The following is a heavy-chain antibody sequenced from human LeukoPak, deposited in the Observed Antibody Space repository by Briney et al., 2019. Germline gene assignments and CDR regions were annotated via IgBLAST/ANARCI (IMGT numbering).Heavy chain of an antibody. V-gene: IGHV3-21*01. J-gene: IGHJ4*02. CDR2: ISSSSSYI. Sequence: GGSLRLSCAASGFTFSSYAMSWVRQAPGKGLEWVSSISSSSSYISYADSVKGRFTISRDNAKNSLSLQMNSLRAEDTAVYYCARGGGGFMITFGGSSYPDYWGQGTLVTVSS. D-gene: IGHD3-16*01. CDR1: GFTFSSYA. CDR3: ARGGGGFMITFGGSSYPDY.